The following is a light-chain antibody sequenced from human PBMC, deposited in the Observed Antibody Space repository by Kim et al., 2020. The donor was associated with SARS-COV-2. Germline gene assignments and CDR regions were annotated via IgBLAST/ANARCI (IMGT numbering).Light chain of an antibody. CDR1: QSVSSN. CDR2: GAS. Sequence: EIVMTQSPATLSVSPGERATLSCRASQSVSSNLAWYQQKPGQAPRLLIYGASTRATGIPGRFSGSGSGTEFTLTISSLQSEDFAVYYCQQYSHWPLTFGGGIKLEI. V-gene: IGKV3-15*01. CDR3: QQYSHWPLT. J-gene: IGKJ4*01.